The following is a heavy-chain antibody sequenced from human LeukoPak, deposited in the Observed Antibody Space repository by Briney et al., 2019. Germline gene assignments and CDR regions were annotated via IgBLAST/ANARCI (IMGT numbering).Heavy chain of an antibody. J-gene: IGHJ4*02. CDR1: GYTFTNYW. D-gene: IGHD3-10*01. V-gene: IGHV5-51*01. CDR3: ARRPSNYGSGSHVDY. Sequence: RGESLKISCKGSGYTFTNYWIGWVRQMPGKGLEFMGIIYPGDSDTRYSPSFQGQVTISADKSISTAYLQWSSLKASDTAMYYCARRPSNYGSGSHVDYWGQGTLVTVSS. CDR2: IYPGDSDT.